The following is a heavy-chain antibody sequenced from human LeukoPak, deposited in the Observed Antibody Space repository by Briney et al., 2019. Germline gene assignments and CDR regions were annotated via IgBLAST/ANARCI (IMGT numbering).Heavy chain of an antibody. CDR3: AKRRFENRGYFDY. CDR2: ITGITGAT. Sequence: GGSLRLSCAASGFTFNNFAVAWVRPAPGKGLEWVSAITGITGATGYADSVKGRFTISRDNSKSTLYLHMSSLRAEDTAIYYCAKRRFENRGYFDYWGRGILVTVSS. V-gene: IGHV3-23*01. D-gene: IGHD3-22*01. J-gene: IGHJ4*02. CDR1: GFTFNNFA.